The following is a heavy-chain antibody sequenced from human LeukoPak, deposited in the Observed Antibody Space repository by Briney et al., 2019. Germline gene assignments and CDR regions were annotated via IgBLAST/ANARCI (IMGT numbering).Heavy chain of an antibody. D-gene: IGHD5/OR15-5a*01. CDR1: GDSITSGVYF. J-gene: IGHJ4*02. V-gene: IGHV4-61*02. CDR3: TRECLRSTCPVPFDS. Sequence: SETLSLTCSVSGDSITSGVYFWPWPRPPAGKGLEWVVRVINGGHTHYNPSLNSRVTISVDRFKNQFSLTLSAVTAADTAVYYCTRECLRSTCPVPFDSWGQGTPVTVSS. CDR2: VINGGHT.